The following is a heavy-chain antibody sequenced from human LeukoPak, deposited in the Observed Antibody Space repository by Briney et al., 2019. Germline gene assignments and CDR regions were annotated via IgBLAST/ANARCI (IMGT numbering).Heavy chain of an antibody. J-gene: IGHJ4*02. CDR1: GGSFSGYY. D-gene: IGHD5-12*01. CDR2: INHSGST. CDR3: ARVRYSGYVDY. V-gene: IGHV4-34*01. Sequence: PSETLSLTCAVYGGSFSGYYWSWIRQPPGKGLEWIGEINHSGSTNYNPSLKSRVTISVDTSKNQFSLELSSVTAADTAVYYCARVRYSGYVDYWGQGTLVTVSS.